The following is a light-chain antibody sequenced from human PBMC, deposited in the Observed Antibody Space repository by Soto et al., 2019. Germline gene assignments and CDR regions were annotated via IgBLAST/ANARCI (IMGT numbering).Light chain of an antibody. Sequence: QSVLTQPPSASGTPGQRVTISCSGSSSNLGSSYVYWYQQLPGTAPNLLIFSNNQRPSGVPDRLSGSKSATSASLAISGLRSEDEADYYCAAWDGSLSSWVFGGGTKLTVL. V-gene: IGLV1-47*01. J-gene: IGLJ3*02. CDR3: AAWDGSLSSWV. CDR2: SNN. CDR1: SSNLGSSY.